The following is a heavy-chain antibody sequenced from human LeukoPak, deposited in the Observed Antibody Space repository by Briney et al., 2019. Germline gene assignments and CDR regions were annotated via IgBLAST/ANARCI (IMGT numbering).Heavy chain of an antibody. CDR2: IFYSGST. CDR1: GGSISSISYV. Sequence: SETLSLTCTLSGGSISSISYVWGWIRQPPGKGLEWIWRIFYSGSTYYNPSLKSPGTMFVDMSKNQFSLRLGSVTDADTAVYYCARHRAYSSSSPFDYWGQGTLVTVSS. CDR3: ARHRAYSSSSPFDY. V-gene: IGHV4-39*01. J-gene: IGHJ4*02. D-gene: IGHD6-6*01.